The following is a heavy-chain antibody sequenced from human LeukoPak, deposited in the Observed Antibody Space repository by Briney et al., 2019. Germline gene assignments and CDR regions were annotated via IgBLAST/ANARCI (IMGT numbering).Heavy chain of an antibody. D-gene: IGHD4-17*01. Sequence: GGSLRLSCAASGFTFSSYSMNWVRQAPGKGLEWVSYISSSSSTIYYADSVKGRFTISRDNAKNSLYLQMNSLRAEDTAVYYCARDEVDYGAPPTIDYWGQGTLVTVSS. CDR2: ISSSSSTI. CDR3: ARDEVDYGAPPTIDY. CDR1: GFTFSSYS. J-gene: IGHJ4*02. V-gene: IGHV3-48*04.